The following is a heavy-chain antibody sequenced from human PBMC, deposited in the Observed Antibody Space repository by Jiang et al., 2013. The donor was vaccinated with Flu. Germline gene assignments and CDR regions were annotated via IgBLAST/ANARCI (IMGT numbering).Heavy chain of an antibody. V-gene: IGHV3-64*01. CDR3: ARGNSEDYYYFGMDV. CDR2: VNSNGGKT. CDR1: GFTFWKYA. Sequence: VQLVESGGGLVQPGGSLRLSCAASGFTFWKYAIHWVRQAPGKGLEYVSAVNSNGGKTYYANSVKGRFSISRDNSKNTVDLQMGSLRVEDMAVYYCARGNSEDYYYFGMDVWGQGTTVTVSS. D-gene: IGHD2-21*01. J-gene: IGHJ6*02.